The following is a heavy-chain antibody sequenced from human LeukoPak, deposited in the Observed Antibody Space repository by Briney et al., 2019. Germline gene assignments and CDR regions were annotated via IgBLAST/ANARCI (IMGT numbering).Heavy chain of an antibody. V-gene: IGHV4-31*03. CDR2: IYYSGST. CDR1: GGSISSGGYY. Sequence: SQTLSLTCTVSGGSISSGGYYWSWIRQHPGKGLESIGYIYYSGSTYYNPSLKSRVTISVDTSKNQFSLKLSSVTAADTAIYYCAREYCNSISCPVWFDPWGQGTLVTVSS. CDR3: AREYCNSISCPVWFDP. D-gene: IGHD2/OR15-2a*01. J-gene: IGHJ5*02.